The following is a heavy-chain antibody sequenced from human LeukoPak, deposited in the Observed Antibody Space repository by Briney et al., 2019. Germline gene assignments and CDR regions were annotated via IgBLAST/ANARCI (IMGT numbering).Heavy chain of an antibody. CDR1: GFILSDFT. Sequence: PGGSLRLSCAASGFILSDFTMNWVRRAPGKGLEWVSTISNTGVTHYADSVKGRFTISRDSAKNSQYLQIYSLRDEDTAVYYCARYYFGSGNYRTFDRWGQGTLVIVSS. CDR2: ISNTGVT. J-gene: IGHJ4*02. D-gene: IGHD3-10*01. CDR3: ARYYFGSGNYRTFDR. V-gene: IGHV3-69-1*01.